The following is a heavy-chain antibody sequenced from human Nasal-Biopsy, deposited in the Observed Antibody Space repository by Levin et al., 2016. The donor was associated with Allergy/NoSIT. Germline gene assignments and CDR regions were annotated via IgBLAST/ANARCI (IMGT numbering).Heavy chain of an antibody. Sequence: GESLKISCAASGFAVGKRYMSWVRQAPGKGLEWVSVIFSGGNTYYAESVEGRFTISRDNSKNTLYLQMNSLRAEDTAVYYCARVDYDFWVWGQGTLVTVSS. CDR2: IFSGGNT. V-gene: IGHV3-53*01. D-gene: IGHD3-3*01. CDR1: GFAVGKRY. J-gene: IGHJ4*02. CDR3: ARVDYDFWV.